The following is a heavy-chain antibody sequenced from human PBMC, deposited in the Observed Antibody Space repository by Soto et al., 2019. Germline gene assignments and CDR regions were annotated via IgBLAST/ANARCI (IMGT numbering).Heavy chain of an antibody. CDR3: ARESFPTYYYYGMDV. CDR1: GYTFTNYY. CDR2: INPSGGST. Sequence: ASVKVSCKASGYTFTNYYMQWVRQAPGQGLEWMGIINPSGGSTSYAERFQGRATMTRDTSTSTFYMDLSSLTSDDTAVYYCARESFPTYYYYGMDVWGQGTTVTVSS. J-gene: IGHJ6*02. V-gene: IGHV1-46*01.